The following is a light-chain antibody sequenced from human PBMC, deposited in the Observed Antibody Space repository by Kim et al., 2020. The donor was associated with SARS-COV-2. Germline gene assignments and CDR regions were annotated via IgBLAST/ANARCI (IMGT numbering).Light chain of an antibody. Sequence: QSALTQPPSASGSPGQSITISCTGTSSDVGSYNLVSWYQQHPGKVPKVIIYEISERPSGVSNRFSGSKSGNTASLTIFGLQAEDEADYYCCSYAGSVTHVVFGGGTQLTVL. J-gene: IGLJ2*01. CDR3: CSYAGSVTHVV. CDR2: EIS. V-gene: IGLV2-23*02. CDR1: SSDVGSYNL.